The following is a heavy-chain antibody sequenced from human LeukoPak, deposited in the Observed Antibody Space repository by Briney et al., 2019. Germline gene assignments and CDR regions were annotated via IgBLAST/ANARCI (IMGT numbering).Heavy chain of an antibody. J-gene: IGHJ6*02. CDR1: GVTLSTYA. CDR3: ARGRDNYYFGMDV. D-gene: IGHD3-9*01. CDR2: ISSSGSGDNT. Sequence: QPGGSLRLSCAASGVTLSTYAMSWARQAPGKGLEWVSGISSSGSGDNTYYADSVKGRFTISRDSSKNTLFLHMNTLRAEDTAVYYCARGRDNYYFGMDVWGQGTTVTVSS. V-gene: IGHV3-23*01.